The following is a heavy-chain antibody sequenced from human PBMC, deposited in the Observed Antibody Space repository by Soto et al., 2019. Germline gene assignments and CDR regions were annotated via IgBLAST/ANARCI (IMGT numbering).Heavy chain of an antibody. CDR3: AKFDSIVATSDY. CDR2: IWFDGSNK. V-gene: IGHV3-33*06. CDR1: GFTFSSYG. J-gene: IGHJ4*02. D-gene: IGHD5-12*01. Sequence: PGGSLRLSCAASGFTFSSYGMHWVRQAPGKGLEWVAVIWFDGSNKYYADTVKGRFTISRDNSKNTLYLQMNSLRAEDTAVYYCAKFDSIVATSDYWGQGTLVTVSS.